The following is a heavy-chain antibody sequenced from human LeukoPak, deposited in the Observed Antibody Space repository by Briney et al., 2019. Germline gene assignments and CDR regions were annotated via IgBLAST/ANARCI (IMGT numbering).Heavy chain of an antibody. CDR2: IYTSGST. CDR1: GGSISSYY. CDR3: ARRGILTDYSYFDY. J-gene: IGHJ4*02. D-gene: IGHD3-9*01. Sequence: PSETLSLTCTVFGGSISSYYWSWIRQPAGKGLEWIGRIYTSGSTNYNPSLKSRVTMSVDTSKNQFSLKLSSVTAADTAVYYCARRGILTDYSYFDYWGQGTLVTVSS. V-gene: IGHV4-4*07.